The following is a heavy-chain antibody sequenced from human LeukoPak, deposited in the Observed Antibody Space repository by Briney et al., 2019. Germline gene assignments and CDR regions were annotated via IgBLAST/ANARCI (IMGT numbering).Heavy chain of an antibody. CDR2: ISYDGVNT. CDR3: AHMDDDWTSLIDY. CDR1: GFTFSSYS. Sequence: GGSLRLSCAASGFTFSSYSLHWVRQAPGKGLEWVAVISYDGVNTDYADSVKGRFTISRDNAKNSLYVQMNSLRAEDTAVYYCAHMDDDWTSLIDYWGQGTLVTVSS. J-gene: IGHJ4*02. D-gene: IGHD3-3*01. V-gene: IGHV3-30-3*01.